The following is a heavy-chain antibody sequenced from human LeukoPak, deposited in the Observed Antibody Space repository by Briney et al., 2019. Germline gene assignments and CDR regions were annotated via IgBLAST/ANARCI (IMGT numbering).Heavy chain of an antibody. CDR3: AREKTSRGYYYYYYYMDV. V-gene: IGHV3-7*01. CDR1: GFTFSSYW. Sequence: GGSLRLSCAASGFTFSSYWMSWVRQAPGKGLEWVANIKQDGSEKYSVDSVKGRFTISRDSAKNSLYLQMNSLRAEDSATYYCAREKTSRGYYYYYYYMDVWGKGTTVTVSS. J-gene: IGHJ6*03. D-gene: IGHD2-2*01. CDR2: IKQDGSEK.